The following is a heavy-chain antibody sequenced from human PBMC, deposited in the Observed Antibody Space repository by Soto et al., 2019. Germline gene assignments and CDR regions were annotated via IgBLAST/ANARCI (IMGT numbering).Heavy chain of an antibody. J-gene: IGHJ3*02. CDR3: ARRNPYSSGWRGDAFDI. D-gene: IGHD6-19*01. CDR2: IYPGDSDT. V-gene: IGHV5-51*01. Sequence: GESLKISCKGSGYSFTSYWIGWVRQMPGKGLEWMGIIYPGDSDTRYSPSFQGQVTTSADKSISTAYLQWSSLKASDTAMYYCARRNPYSSGWRGDAFDIWGQGTMVTVSS. CDR1: GYSFTSYW.